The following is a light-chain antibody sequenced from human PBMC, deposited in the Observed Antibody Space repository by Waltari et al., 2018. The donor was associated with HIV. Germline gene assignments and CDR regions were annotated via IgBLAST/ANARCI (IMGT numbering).Light chain of an antibody. V-gene: IGLV4-69*01. CDR2: VNSDGSH. CDR3: QTWGPGSGV. Sequence: QLVLTQSPSASASLGASVKLTCTLSSGHSTYGIACHQQQPEKGPRYVVKVNSDGSHTKGDGIPGRFLSCSSGGERYLTISSLQSEDEAVYDCQTWGPGSGVFGRGTKLTVL. CDR1: SGHSTYG. J-gene: IGLJ3*02.